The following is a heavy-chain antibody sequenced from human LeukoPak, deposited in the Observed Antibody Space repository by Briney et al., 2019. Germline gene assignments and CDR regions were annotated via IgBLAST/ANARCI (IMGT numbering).Heavy chain of an antibody. CDR3: AGEDIVATIGEYYYYGMDV. D-gene: IGHD5-12*01. Sequence: SETLSLTCTVSGGSISSYYWSWIRQPPGKGLEWIGYIPYSGSTNYNPSPKSRVTISVDTSKNQFSLKLSSVTAADTAVYYCAGEDIVATIGEYYYYGMDVWGQGTTVTVSS. CDR1: GGSISSYY. J-gene: IGHJ6*02. V-gene: IGHV4-59*01. CDR2: IPYSGST.